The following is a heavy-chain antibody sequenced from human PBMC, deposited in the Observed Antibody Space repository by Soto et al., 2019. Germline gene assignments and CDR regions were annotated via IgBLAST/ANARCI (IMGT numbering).Heavy chain of an antibody. CDR3: ARERWRQKKFDC. Sequence: QVQLQQWGAGLLKPSETLSLTCAVYGGSFSGYYWSWIRQPPGKGLGWIGEINHSGSTNYNPSLKRLLRISVDTSNNQFSLKLSSVNAADSAVYYCARERWRQKKFDCWGHGTLVTVSS. CDR2: INHSGST. V-gene: IGHV4-34*01. CDR1: GGSFSGYY. J-gene: IGHJ4*01.